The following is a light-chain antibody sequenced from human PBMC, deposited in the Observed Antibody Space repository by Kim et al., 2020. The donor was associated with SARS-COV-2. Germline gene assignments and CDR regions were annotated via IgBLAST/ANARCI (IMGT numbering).Light chain of an antibody. CDR3: QGWDSSTAV. V-gene: IGLV3-1*01. CDR1: KGGDKY. Sequence: SVSPGQTASITGAADKGGDKYDCWYQQKPGRSPVLVIYQDSKRPSGIPERFSGSNSGKTATLTISGTQAMDEADYYCQGWDSSTAVFGGGTQLTVL. J-gene: IGLJ2*01. CDR2: QDS.